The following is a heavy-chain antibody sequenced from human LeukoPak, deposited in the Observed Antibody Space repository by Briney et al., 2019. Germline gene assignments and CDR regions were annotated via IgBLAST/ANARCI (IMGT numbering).Heavy chain of an antibody. CDR1: GGSISSNY. J-gene: IGHJ4*02. D-gene: IGHD6-19*01. CDR2: IYNSGSA. V-gene: IGHV4-59*08. Sequence: SETLSLTCTVSGGSISSNYWSWIRQPPGKGLEWIGYIYNSGSANYNPSLKSRVTISIDTSKIQFSLKLSSVTAADTAVYYCARHSSAWYDLDYWGQGTLVTVSS. CDR3: ARHSSAWYDLDY.